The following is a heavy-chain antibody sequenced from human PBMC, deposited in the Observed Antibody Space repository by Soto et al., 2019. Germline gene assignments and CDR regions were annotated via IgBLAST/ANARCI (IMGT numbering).Heavy chain of an antibody. Sequence: SETLSLTCTFSGGSISIGGYYWSWIRQHPGKGLEWIGYIYYSGSTYYNPSLKSRVTISVDTSKNQFSLKLSSVTAADTAVYYCARDTKYSGYDFHYFDYWGQGTLVT. V-gene: IGHV4-31*03. CDR1: GGSISIGGYY. D-gene: IGHD5-12*01. CDR3: ARDTKYSGYDFHYFDY. J-gene: IGHJ4*02. CDR2: IYYSGST.